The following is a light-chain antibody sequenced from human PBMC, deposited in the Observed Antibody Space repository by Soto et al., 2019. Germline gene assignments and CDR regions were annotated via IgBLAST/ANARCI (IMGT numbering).Light chain of an antibody. Sequence: EIVMTQSPATLSVSPGERATLSCRASQSVSSSLAWYQQKPGQAPRLLIYGASSRATGIPDRFSGSGSGTDFTLTISSLQSEDFAVYYCHQSNDWWTFGQGTKVDIK. V-gene: IGKV3D-15*01. J-gene: IGKJ1*01. CDR1: QSVSSS. CDR2: GAS. CDR3: HQSNDWWT.